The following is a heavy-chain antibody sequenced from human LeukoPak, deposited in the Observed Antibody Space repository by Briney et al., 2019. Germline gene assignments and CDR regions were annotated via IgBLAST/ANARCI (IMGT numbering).Heavy chain of an antibody. CDR1: GFTSSSYA. J-gene: IGHJ4*02. V-gene: IGHV3-23*01. CDR3: TKDRSAAGYFDY. Sequence: GGSLRLSCAASGFTSSSYAMSWVRQAPGKGLEWVSAISGSGGSTYYADSVKGRFTISRDNSKNTLYLQMNSLRAEDTAVYYCTKDRSAAGYFDYWGQGTLVTVSS. D-gene: IGHD6-13*01. CDR2: ISGSGGST.